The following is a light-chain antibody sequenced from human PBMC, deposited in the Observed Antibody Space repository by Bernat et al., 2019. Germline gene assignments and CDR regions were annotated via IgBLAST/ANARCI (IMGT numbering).Light chain of an antibody. V-gene: IGKV3-15*01. CDR1: QSVRSN. Sequence: ILITQSPSTLSVSPGERSTLSCRASQSVRSNLAWYQQKPGQAPRLLIYFASTWPTGTPSTFSGSGSGTDFTLTISALQSEDFATYSCQQYHNRPLTFGKGQRRE. J-gene: IGKJ5*01. CDR2: FAS. CDR3: QQYHNRPLT.